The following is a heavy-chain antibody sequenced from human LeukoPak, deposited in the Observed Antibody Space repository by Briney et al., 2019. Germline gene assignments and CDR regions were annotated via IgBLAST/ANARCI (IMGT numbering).Heavy chain of an antibody. J-gene: IGHJ6*04. CDR3: ARVVIILTSGMDV. V-gene: IGHV1-18*04. CDR1: GYTFTSYG. CDR2: ISAYNGNT. Sequence: GSVKVSCKASGYTFTSYGISWVRQAPGQGVEWMGWISAYNGNTNYAQKLQGRVTMTTDTSTSTAYMELRSLRSDDTAVYYCARVVIILTSGMDVWGKGTTVTVSS. D-gene: IGHD3-3*01.